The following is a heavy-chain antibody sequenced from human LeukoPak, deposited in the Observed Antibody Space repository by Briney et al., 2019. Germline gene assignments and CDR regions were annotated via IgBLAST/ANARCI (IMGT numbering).Heavy chain of an antibody. CDR3: AKGIVVVPAAGYYFDH. Sequence: GGSLRLSCAASGFTFNIYAMSWVRQAPGKGLGWVSAISGSGGSTYYADSVKGRFTISRDNSKNTLSLQMNSLRAEDTAVYYCAKGIVVVPAAGYYFDHWGQGTLVTVSS. J-gene: IGHJ4*02. CDR1: GFTFNIYA. V-gene: IGHV3-23*01. CDR2: ISGSGGST. D-gene: IGHD2-2*01.